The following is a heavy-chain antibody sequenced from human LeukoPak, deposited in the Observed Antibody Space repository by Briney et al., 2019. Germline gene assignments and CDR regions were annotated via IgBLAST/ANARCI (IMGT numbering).Heavy chain of an antibody. CDR2: IYHSGST. Sequence: SETLSLTCSVSGYAISSGYFWGWIRQPPGKGLEWIGTIYHSGSTYYNPSLKSRVTISVDTSKNQFSLKLSSVTAADTAVYYCARWIQLAFDIWGQGTMVTVSS. J-gene: IGHJ3*02. D-gene: IGHD5-18*01. CDR3: ARWIQLAFDI. V-gene: IGHV4-38-2*02. CDR1: GYAISSGYF.